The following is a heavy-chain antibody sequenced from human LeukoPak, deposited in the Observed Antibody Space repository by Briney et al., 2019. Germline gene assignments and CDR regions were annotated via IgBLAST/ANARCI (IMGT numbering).Heavy chain of an antibody. CDR2: MNPNSGNT. J-gene: IGHJ4*02. CDR3: ARVVRIAARPLDY. CDR1: GYTFTSYD. Sequence: ASLTLSCKASGYTFTSYDINWMRQAPGQGLEWMGWMNPNSGNTGYAQKFQGRVTMTRNTSISTAYMELSSLRSADTAVYYCARVVRIAARPLDYWGQGTLVTVSS. V-gene: IGHV1-8*01. D-gene: IGHD6-6*01.